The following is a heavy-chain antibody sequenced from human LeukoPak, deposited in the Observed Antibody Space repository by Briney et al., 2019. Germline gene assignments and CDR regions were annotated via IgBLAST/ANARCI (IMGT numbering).Heavy chain of an antibody. Sequence: GESPKISCKGSGYSFTSYWISWVRQMPGKGLEWMGIIYPGDSDTRYSPSFQGQVTISADKSISTAYLQWSSLKASDTAMYYCARRRDGYNYVFDYWGQGTLVTVSS. D-gene: IGHD5-24*01. J-gene: IGHJ4*02. CDR1: GYSFTSYW. CDR3: ARRRDGYNYVFDY. CDR2: IYPGDSDT. V-gene: IGHV5-51*01.